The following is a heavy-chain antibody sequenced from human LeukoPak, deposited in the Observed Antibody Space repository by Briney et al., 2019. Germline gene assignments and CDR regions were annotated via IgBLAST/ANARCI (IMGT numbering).Heavy chain of an antibody. V-gene: IGHV4-59*08. CDR2: ISHGGRT. CDR3: AGPIYEAVEQ. J-gene: IGHJ4*02. CDR1: GGSISGYY. D-gene: IGHD3-3*01. Sequence: SETLSLTCTVSGGSISGYYWSWFRQPPGKGLEWIGYISHGGRTSYNPSLKSRVTISVDTSKNEFSLKLRFVTAADTAVYYCAGPIYEAVEQWGQGTLVAV.